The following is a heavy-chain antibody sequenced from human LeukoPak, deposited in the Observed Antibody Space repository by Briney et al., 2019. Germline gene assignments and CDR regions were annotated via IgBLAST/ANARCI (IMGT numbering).Heavy chain of an antibody. V-gene: IGHV3-48*03. Sequence: GGSLRLSCAASGFTFSSYEMNWVRQAPGKGLEWLSYIRFSGDIIHYADSVKGRFTISRDNAKNSLYLQMNSLRAEDTAVYYMVRERVEVTVRMILGIRRSVTNYFGLDVWGQGTTVTVSS. J-gene: IGHJ6*02. D-gene: IGHD2-21*02. CDR3: VRERVEVTVRMILGIRRSVTNYFGLDV. CDR1: GFTFSSYE. CDR2: IRFSGDII.